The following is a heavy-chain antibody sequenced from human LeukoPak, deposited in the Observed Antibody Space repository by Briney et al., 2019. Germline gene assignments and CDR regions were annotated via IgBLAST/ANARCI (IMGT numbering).Heavy chain of an antibody. D-gene: IGHD3-9*01. CDR3: ARRRYGEAFDV. J-gene: IGHJ3*01. V-gene: IGHV3-7*01. CDR1: GFSFSTYW. CDR2: IKQDESER. Sequence: PGGPLRLSCVASGFSFSTYWLSWVRQAPGKGLEWVANIKQDESERQYVDSVKGRFTISRDNAKNSLYLQMNSLTAEDTAVFYCARRRYGEAFDVWGQGTMVTVSS.